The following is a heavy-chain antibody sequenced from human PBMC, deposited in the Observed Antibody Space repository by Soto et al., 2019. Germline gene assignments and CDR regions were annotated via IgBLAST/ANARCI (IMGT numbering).Heavy chain of an antibody. CDR2: INPSGGST. CDR1: GYIFTRYY. D-gene: IGHD3-10*01. V-gene: IGHV1-46*01. J-gene: IGHJ6*02. CDR3: ARVINHSNPGEGGEYGMDV. Sequence: ASVKVSCKASGYIFTRYYMHWVRQAPGQGLELMGIINPSGGSTSYAQKFQGRVTMTRDTSTSTVYMELSSLRSEDTAVYYCARVINHSNPGEGGEYGMDVWGQGTTVTVYS.